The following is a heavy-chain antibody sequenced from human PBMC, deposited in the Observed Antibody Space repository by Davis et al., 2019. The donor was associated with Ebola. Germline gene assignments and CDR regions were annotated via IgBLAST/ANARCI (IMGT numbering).Heavy chain of an antibody. D-gene: IGHD3-10*01. CDR1: GFTFSINS. Sequence: GGSLRLSCPPSGFTFSINSMNWVRQAPGKGLEWVPFISSSSNYIYYADSVKGRFTISRDNAKNSLYLKMNSLRAEDTAVYYCAGGAYGMDVWGKGTTVTVSS. CDR2: ISSSSNYI. J-gene: IGHJ6*04. V-gene: IGHV3-21*04. CDR3: AGGAYGMDV.